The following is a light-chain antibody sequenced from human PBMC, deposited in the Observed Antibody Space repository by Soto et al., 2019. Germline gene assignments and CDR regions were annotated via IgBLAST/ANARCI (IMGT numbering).Light chain of an antibody. Sequence: EIVLTQSPATLCLSPGQSATLSCRVSQNVSNYLAWFQQKTGQAPRLLIYDASNRATGIPARFSGSGSGTDFTLTISSLEPEDFAVYYCQQRTTWPPYTFGQGTKLEIK. J-gene: IGKJ2*01. V-gene: IGKV3-11*01. CDR1: QNVSNY. CDR2: DAS. CDR3: QQRTTWPPYT.